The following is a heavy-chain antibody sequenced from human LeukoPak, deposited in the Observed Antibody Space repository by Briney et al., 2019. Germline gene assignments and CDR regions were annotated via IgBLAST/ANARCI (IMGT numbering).Heavy chain of an antibody. CDR3: ARVSSGVFTMVRGVIPLNFDY. J-gene: IGHJ4*02. Sequence: PSETLSLTCTVSGGSISSSSYYWGWIRQPPGKGLKWIGSIYYSGSTYYNPSLKSRVTISVDTSKNQFSLKLSSVTAADTAVYYCARVSSGVFTMVRGVIPLNFDYWGQGTLVTVSS. D-gene: IGHD3-10*01. V-gene: IGHV4-39*07. CDR1: GGSISSSSYY. CDR2: IYYSGST.